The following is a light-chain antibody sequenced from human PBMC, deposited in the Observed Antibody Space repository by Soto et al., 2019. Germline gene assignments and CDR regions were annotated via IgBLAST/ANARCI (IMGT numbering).Light chain of an antibody. CDR3: SSFAGSNNFPSV. CDR1: ISDVGAYDY. V-gene: IGLV2-8*01. J-gene: IGLJ1*01. Sequence: QCSLTQPPSASGSPGQSLTIACTGTISDVGAYDYVSWYQQHPGKAPKLMIYEINKRPSGVPDRFSGSKSGNTASLTVSGLQAEDEADYYCSSFAGSNNFPSVFGTGTKVTVL. CDR2: EIN.